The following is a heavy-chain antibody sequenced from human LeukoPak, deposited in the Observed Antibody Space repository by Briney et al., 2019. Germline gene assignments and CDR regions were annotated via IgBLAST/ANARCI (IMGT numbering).Heavy chain of an antibody. V-gene: IGHV4-34*01. CDR2: TNARGNT. CDR3: ARGQVPAARGYNWFDP. CDR1: GWSFNDYY. D-gene: IGHD2-2*01. J-gene: IGHJ5*02. Sequence: SETPSLTCAVYGWSFNDYYWNWIRQPPGKGLEWIGETNARGNTNFNPSLKSRVTISVDTSKNQFSLRLTSMIAADTAVYYCARGQVPAARGYNWFDPWGQGTLVTVSS.